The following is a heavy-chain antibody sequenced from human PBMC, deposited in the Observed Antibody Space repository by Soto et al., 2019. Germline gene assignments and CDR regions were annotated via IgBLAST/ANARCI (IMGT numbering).Heavy chain of an antibody. CDR1: GSTFSNYA. Sequence: SLKVSCTASGSTFSNYAISWVRQAPGQGLEWMGGLIPIFGTANYAQKFQGRVTITADESTSTAYMELSSLRSEDTAVYYCARDLVPGPYYGMDVWGQGTTVTVSS. V-gene: IGHV1-69*13. CDR3: ARDLVPGPYYGMDV. CDR2: LIPIFGTA. D-gene: IGHD6-6*01. J-gene: IGHJ6*02.